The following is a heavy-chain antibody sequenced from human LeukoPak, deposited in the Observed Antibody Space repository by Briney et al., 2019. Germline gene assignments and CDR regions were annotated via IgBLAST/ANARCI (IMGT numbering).Heavy chain of an antibody. V-gene: IGHV4-39*07. Sequence: PSETLSLTCTVSGGSISSSSYYWGWIRQPPGKGLEWIGSIYYSGSTYYNPSLKSRVTISVDTSKNQFSLKLSSVTAADTAVYYCARDRGDYDSSGYYGYFDYWGQGALVTVSS. D-gene: IGHD3-22*01. CDR1: GGSISSSSYY. CDR2: IYYSGST. J-gene: IGHJ4*02. CDR3: ARDRGDYDSSGYYGYFDY.